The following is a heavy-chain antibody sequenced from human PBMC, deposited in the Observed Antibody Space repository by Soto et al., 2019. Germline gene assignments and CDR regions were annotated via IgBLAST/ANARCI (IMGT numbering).Heavy chain of an antibody. D-gene: IGHD6-13*01. CDR3: ARHHRYSSSWYKSTDAFDI. V-gene: IGHV4-39*01. Sequence: QLQLQESGPGLVKPSETLSLTCTVSGGSISSSSYYWGWIRQPPGKGLEWIGSIYYSGSTYYNPSLKSRVTISVDTSKNQFSLKLSSVTAADTAVYYCARHHRYSSSWYKSTDAFDIWGQGTMVTVSS. CDR2: IYYSGST. CDR1: GGSISSSSYY. J-gene: IGHJ3*02.